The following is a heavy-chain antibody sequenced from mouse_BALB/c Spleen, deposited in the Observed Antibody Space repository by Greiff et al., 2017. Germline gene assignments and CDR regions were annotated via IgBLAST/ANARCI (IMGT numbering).Heavy chain of an antibody. CDR1: GFTFSSYT. D-gene: IGHD1-1*01. J-gene: IGHJ2*01. CDR2: ISSGGSYT. V-gene: IGHV5-6-4*01. CDR3: TREAYGSSPYYFDY. Sequence: EVKLVESGGGLVKPGGSLKLSCAASGFTFSSYTMSWVRQTPEKRLEWVATISSGGSYTYYPDSVKGRFTISRDNAKNTLYLQMSSLKSEDTAMYYCTREAYGSSPYYFDYWGQGTTLTVSS.